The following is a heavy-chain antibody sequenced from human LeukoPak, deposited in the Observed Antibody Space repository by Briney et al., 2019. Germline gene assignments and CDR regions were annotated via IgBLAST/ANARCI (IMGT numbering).Heavy chain of an antibody. CDR3: ARENWVFDY. CDR2: IYYSGST. V-gene: IGHV4-39*02. J-gene: IGHJ4*02. CDR1: GGSISSSSYY. D-gene: IGHD7-27*01. Sequence: PSETLSLTCTVSGGSISSSSYYWGWIRQPPGKGLEWSGSIYYSGSTYYNPSLKSRVTISVDTSKNQISLKVRSVTAADTAVYYCARENWVFDYWGQGILVTVSS.